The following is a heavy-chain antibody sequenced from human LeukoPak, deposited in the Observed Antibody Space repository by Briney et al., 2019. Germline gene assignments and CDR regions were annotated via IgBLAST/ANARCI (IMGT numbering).Heavy chain of an antibody. D-gene: IGHD1-26*01. V-gene: IGHV1-18*01. Sequence: ASVKLSCKASGYVFSSFGVCWVRQAPGQGLEWMGWSGAYIGNTNYAQKFQGRLTMTTDASMSIAYMELRSLRSDDTAVYYCARGARGSQKLDYWGQGTLVTVSS. CDR2: SGAYIGNT. CDR3: ARGARGSQKLDY. J-gene: IGHJ4*02. CDR1: GYVFSSFG.